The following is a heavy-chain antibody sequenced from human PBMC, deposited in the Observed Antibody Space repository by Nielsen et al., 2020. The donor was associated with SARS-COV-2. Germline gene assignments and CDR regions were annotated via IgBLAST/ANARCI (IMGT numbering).Heavy chain of an antibody. Sequence: GESLKISCAASGFIFTSHAMHWVRQAPGKGLEWVAVISYDGSNKYYADSVKGRFTISRDNSKNTLYLQMNSLRAEDTAVYYCARARVTTPIDYWGQGTLVTVSS. D-gene: IGHD4-17*01. CDR1: GFIFTSHA. J-gene: IGHJ4*02. CDR2: ISYDGSNK. CDR3: ARARVTTPIDY. V-gene: IGHV3-30-3*01.